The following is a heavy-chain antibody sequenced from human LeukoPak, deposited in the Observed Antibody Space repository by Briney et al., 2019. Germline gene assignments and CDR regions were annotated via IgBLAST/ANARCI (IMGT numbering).Heavy chain of an antibody. D-gene: IGHD3-10*01. V-gene: IGHV1-2*06. J-gene: IGHJ4*02. Sequence: ASVKVSCKASGYTFTGYYMHWVRQAPGQGLEWMGRIIPNSGGTNYAQKFQGRVTMTRDTSISTAYMELSRLRSDDTAVYYCARAFTMVRGVIIGPTYYWGQGTLVTVSS. CDR1: GYTFTGYY. CDR2: IIPNSGGT. CDR3: ARAFTMVRGVIIGPTYY.